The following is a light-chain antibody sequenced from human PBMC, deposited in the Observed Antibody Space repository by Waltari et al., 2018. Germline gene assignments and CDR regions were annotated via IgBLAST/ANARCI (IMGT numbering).Light chain of an antibody. J-gene: IGLJ2*01. Sequence: QSVLTQPPSASGTPGQRVTISCSGSSSNIGSNYVYWYQQVPGTAPKLLIYRNNQRPSGVPARFSGSKSGTSASLAISGLRSEDEADYYCAAWDNILSGPVFGGGTKLTVL. CDR2: RNN. V-gene: IGLV1-47*01. CDR1: SSNIGSNY. CDR3: AAWDNILSGPV.